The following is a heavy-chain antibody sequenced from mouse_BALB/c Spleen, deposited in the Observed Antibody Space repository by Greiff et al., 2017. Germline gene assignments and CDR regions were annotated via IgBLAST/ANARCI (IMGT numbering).Heavy chain of an antibody. J-gene: IGHJ1*01. Sequence: EVQLQQSGPELVKPGASVKIPCKASGYTFTDYNMDWVKQSHGKSLEWIGDINPNNGGTIYNQKFKGKATLTVDKSSSTAYMELRSLTSEDTAVYYCARAIHYYGYWYFDVWGAGTTVTVSS. V-gene: IGHV1-18*01. CDR3: ARAIHYYGYWYFDV. D-gene: IGHD1-2*01. CDR2: INPNNGGT. CDR1: GYTFTDYN.